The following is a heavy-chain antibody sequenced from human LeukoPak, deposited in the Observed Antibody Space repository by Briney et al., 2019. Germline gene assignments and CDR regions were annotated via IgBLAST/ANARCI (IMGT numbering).Heavy chain of an antibody. CDR3: AKATGSSWYYFDD. D-gene: IGHD6-13*01. V-gene: IGHV3-30*18. CDR1: GFTFSNAW. Sequence: PGGSLRLSCAASGFTFSNAWMSWVRQAPGKGLEWVAVISHDGSNYYYADSVKGRFTISRDNSKNTLYLQMNSLRTEDTAVYYCAKATGSSWYYFDDWGLGTLVTVSS. CDR2: ISHDGSNY. J-gene: IGHJ4*02.